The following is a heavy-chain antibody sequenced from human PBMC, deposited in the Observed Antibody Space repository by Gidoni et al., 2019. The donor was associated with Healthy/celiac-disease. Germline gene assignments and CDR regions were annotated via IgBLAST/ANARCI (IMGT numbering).Heavy chain of an antibody. J-gene: IGHJ4*02. CDR1: GFPFSIYA. D-gene: IGHD3-16*01. CDR2: SSGSGGST. CDR3: AKDGEGERMAYYFDD. V-gene: IGHV3-23*01. Sequence: EVQLLESGGGLVQPGGSLRLSCAASGFPFSIYAMSWVRQAPGKGLGWVSASSGSGGSTYYADSVKGRFTISRDNSKNTLYLQMNSLRTEDTAVYYCAKDGEGERMAYYFDDWGQGTLVTVSS.